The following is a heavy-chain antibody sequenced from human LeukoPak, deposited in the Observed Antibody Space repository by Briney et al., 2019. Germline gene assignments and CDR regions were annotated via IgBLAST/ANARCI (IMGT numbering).Heavy chain of an antibody. D-gene: IGHD6-19*01. CDR2: ISGSGGST. Sequence: GGSLRLSGAASGFTFSSYAMSWVRQAPGKGLEWVSAISGSGGSTYYADSVKGRFTISRDNSKNTLYLQMNSLRAEDTAVYYCAKVDVGGWFNYWGQGTLVTVSS. CDR3: AKVDVGGWFNY. CDR1: GFTFSSYA. V-gene: IGHV3-23*01. J-gene: IGHJ4*02.